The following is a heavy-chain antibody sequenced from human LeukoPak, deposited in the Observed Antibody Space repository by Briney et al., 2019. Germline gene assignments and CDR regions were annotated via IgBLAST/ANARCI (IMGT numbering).Heavy chain of an antibody. D-gene: IGHD3-3*01. J-gene: IGHJ3*02. Sequence: SVKVSCKASGGTFSSYAISWVRQTPGQGLEWMGGIIPIFGTANYAQKSQGRVTITADESTSTAYMELSSLRAEDTAVYYCARVNDFWSGYSRDDAFDIWGQGTMVTVSS. V-gene: IGHV1-69*13. CDR3: ARVNDFWSGYSRDDAFDI. CDR2: IIPIFGTA. CDR1: GGTFSSYA.